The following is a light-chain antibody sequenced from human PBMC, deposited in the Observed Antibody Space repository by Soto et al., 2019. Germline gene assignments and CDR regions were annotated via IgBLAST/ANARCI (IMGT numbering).Light chain of an antibody. CDR3: QQYGSSPQDT. Sequence: EIVLTQSPGTLSLFSGERGTLFCRSSQSISTSYLAWYQQKPGQAPRLLIYGSSSRATGIPDRFSGSGSGTDFTLTISSLEPEDFAVYYCQQYGSSPQDTFGQGTRWIS. CDR1: QSISTSY. CDR2: GSS. J-gene: IGKJ1*01. V-gene: IGKV3-20*01.